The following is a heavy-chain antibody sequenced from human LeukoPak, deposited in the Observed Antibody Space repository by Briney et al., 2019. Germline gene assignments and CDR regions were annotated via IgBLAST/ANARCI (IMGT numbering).Heavy chain of an antibody. V-gene: IGHV1-69*13. CDR2: IIPIFGTA. CDR1: GYTFTSYD. Sequence: ASVKASCKASGYTFTSYDISWVRQAPGQGLEWMGGIIPIFGTANYAQKFQGRVTITADESTSTAYMELSSLRSEDTAVYYCARDGRLGKTYYYDSSGYYGAFDIWGQGTMVTVSS. CDR3: ARDGRLGKTYYYDSSGYYGAFDI. D-gene: IGHD3-22*01. J-gene: IGHJ3*02.